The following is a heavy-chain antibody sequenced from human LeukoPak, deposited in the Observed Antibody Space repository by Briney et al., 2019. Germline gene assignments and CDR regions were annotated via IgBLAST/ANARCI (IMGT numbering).Heavy chain of an antibody. CDR3: ASNYRQLVSYFDY. D-gene: IGHD5-24*01. CDR1: GFTFSSYW. J-gene: IGHJ4*02. CDR2: IKQDGSEK. Sequence: GGSLRLSCAASGFTFSSYWMSWVRQAPGKGLEWVANIKQDGSEKYYVDSVKGRFTISRDNATNSLYMQMNSLRAEDTAVYYCASNYRQLVSYFDYWGQGTLVTVSS. V-gene: IGHV3-7*01.